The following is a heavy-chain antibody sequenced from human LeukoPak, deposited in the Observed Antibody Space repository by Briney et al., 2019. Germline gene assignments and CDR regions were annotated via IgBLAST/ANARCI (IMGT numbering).Heavy chain of an antibody. J-gene: IGHJ4*02. D-gene: IGHD2-2*03. CDR2: IYTSGST. CDR1: GGSISSGSYY. CDR3: ARGPDGYCSSTSCFLFDY. V-gene: IGHV4-61*02. Sequence: SETLSLTCTVSGGSISSGSYYWSWIRQPAGKGLEWIGRIYTSGSTNYNPSLKSRVTISVDTSKNQFSLKLSSVTAADTAVYYCARGPDGYCSSTSCFLFDYWGQGTLVTVSS.